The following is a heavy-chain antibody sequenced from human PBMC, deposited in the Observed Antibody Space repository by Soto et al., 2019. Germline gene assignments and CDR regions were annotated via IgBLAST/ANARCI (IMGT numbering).Heavy chain of an antibody. CDR1: GYTFTSYA. CDR2: INAGNGNT. Sequence: AASVKASCKASGYTFTSYAMHWVRQAPGQRREWMGWINAGNGNTKYSQKFQGRVTITRDTSASTAYMELSSLRSEDTAVYYCATDGTGTTYPYYYYYMDVWGIGTTVTVSS. V-gene: IGHV1-3*01. D-gene: IGHD1-1*01. CDR3: ATDGTGTTYPYYYYYMDV. J-gene: IGHJ6*03.